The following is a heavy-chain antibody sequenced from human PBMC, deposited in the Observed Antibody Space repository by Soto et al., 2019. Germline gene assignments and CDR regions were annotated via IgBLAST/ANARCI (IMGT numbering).Heavy chain of an antibody. D-gene: IGHD6-6*01. J-gene: IGHJ4*02. V-gene: IGHV1-2*02. CDR2: INPNSGDT. Sequence: ASVKVSCKASGYTFTDYYIHWVRQAPGQGLECMGWINPNSGDTNYAQKFQGRVTMTRDTSISTAYIEVSRLRSDDTAVFYCARSVSYISPRPDYWGQGTLVTVSS. CDR1: GYTFTDYY. CDR3: ARSVSYISPRPDY.